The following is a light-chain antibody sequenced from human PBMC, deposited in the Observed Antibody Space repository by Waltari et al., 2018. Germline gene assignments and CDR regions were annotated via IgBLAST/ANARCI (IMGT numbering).Light chain of an antibody. V-gene: IGKV3-20*01. Sequence: EIVLTQSPGTLSLSPGERATLSCRASQGVGKYLAWYQQRPGQAPRLLLYHTSIRATGIPDRFSGSGYGTDFSLTISRLEPEDFAVYYCQKYDFLPATFEQGTTAEIK. CDR1: QGVGKY. J-gene: IGKJ1*01. CDR2: HTS. CDR3: QKYDFLPAT.